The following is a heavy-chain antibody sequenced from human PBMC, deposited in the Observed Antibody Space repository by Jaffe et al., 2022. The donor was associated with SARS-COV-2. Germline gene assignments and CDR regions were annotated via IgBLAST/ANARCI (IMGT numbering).Heavy chain of an antibody. Sequence: EVQLLESGGGLVQPGGSLRLSCAASAFTFSNYAMSWVRQAPGKGLEWVSTISGSALYTYYADSVKGRFTITRDNSKSTLYLHLNSLRADDTAVYYCAKKIVSAGLPSDAFDIWGQGTVVTVSS. V-gene: IGHV3-23*01. CDR2: ISGSALYT. J-gene: IGHJ3*02. CDR3: AKKIVSAGLPSDAFDI. CDR1: AFTFSNYA. D-gene: IGHD6-13*01.